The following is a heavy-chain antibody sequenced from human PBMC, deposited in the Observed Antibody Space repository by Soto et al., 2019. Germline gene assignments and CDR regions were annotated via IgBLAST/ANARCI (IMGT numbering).Heavy chain of an antibody. CDR3: ARAPGDYSSYGGPFRDRYGMDV. Sequence: EMQLVESGGGLVQPGGSLRLSCAASGFMFTRFCMTWVRQAPGKGLEWVANIRQDGSEKYYVDSVKGRFTISRDNAENSLNLHMNSLRAEDTAVYYCARAPGDYSSYGGPFRDRYGMDVWGQGTTVTVSS. CDR2: IRQDGSEK. D-gene: IGHD4-4*01. V-gene: IGHV3-7*01. CDR1: GFMFTRFC. J-gene: IGHJ6*02.